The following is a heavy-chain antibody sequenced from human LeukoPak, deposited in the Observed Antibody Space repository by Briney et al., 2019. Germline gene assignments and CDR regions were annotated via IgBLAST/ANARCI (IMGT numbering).Heavy chain of an antibody. CDR1: GFTFSSYA. CDR2: ISGSGGST. J-gene: IGHJ4*02. Sequence: PGGSLRLSCAASGFTFSSYAMGWVRQAPGKGLEWVSAISGSGGSTYYADSVKGRFTISRDNSKNTLYLQMNSLRAEDTAVYYCAKDRVQGKGTYYFDYWGQGTLVTVSS. V-gene: IGHV3-23*01. D-gene: IGHD1-1*01. CDR3: AKDRVQGKGTYYFDY.